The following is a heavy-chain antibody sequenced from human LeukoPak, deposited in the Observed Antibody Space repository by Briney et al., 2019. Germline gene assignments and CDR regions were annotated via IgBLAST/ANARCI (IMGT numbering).Heavy chain of an antibody. V-gene: IGHV3-48*03. J-gene: IGHJ4*02. CDR3: ARANTAVAGRGLDY. Sequence: GGSLGLSCAASGFTFSSYEIIWVRQAPGKGLEWISYISSSGSTIYSADSVKGRFTISRDNAKNSLYLQMNSLRAEDTAVYYCARANTAVAGRGLDYWGQGTLVTVSS. CDR2: ISSSGSTI. CDR1: GFTFSSYE. D-gene: IGHD6-19*01.